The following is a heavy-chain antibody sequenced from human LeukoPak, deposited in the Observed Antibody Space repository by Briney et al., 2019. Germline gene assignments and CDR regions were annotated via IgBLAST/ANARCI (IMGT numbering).Heavy chain of an antibody. V-gene: IGHV3-7*01. CDR2: IKQDGSSI. J-gene: IGHJ4*02. CDR3: VRDVDY. CDR1: GFTFSNHW. Sequence: GGSLRLSCAASGFTFSNHWMSWVRQAPGRGLQWVANIKQDGSSIYYVDSVRSRFTISRDNARNSLYLQMNSLRAEDTAVYYCVRDVDYWGQGTLVTVSS.